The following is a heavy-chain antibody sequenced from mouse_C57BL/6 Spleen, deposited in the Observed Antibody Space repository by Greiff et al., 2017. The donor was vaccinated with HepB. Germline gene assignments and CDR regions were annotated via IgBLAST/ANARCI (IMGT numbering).Heavy chain of an antibody. V-gene: IGHV1-59*01. CDR1: GYTFTSYW. J-gene: IGHJ3*01. CDR3: ARGAQATWTWFAY. CDR2: IDPSDSYT. Sequence: QVRLKQPGAELVRPGTSVKLSCKASGYTFTSYWMHWVKQRPGQGLEWIGVIDPSDSYTNYNQKFKGKATLTVDTSSSTAYMQLSSLTSEDSAVYYCARGAQATWTWFAYWGQGTLVTVSA. D-gene: IGHD3-2*02.